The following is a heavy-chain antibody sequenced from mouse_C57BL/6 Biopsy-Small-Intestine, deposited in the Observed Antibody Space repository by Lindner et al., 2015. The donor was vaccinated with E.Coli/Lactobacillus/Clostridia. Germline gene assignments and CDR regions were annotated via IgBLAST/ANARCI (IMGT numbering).Heavy chain of an antibody. CDR2: IYIGNGYS. Sequence: VQLQESGAELVRPGSSVRCPARLTGYTFTSYGINWVKQRPGQGLEWIGYIYIGNGYSEHNEKFKGKATLTPDTSSSTAYMQLSSLTSEDSAIYFCARSGWLHPYYFDYRGQGTTLTVSS. V-gene: IGHV1-58*01. D-gene: IGHD2-3*01. CDR3: ARSGWLHPYYFDY. CDR1: GYTFTSYG. J-gene: IGHJ2*01.